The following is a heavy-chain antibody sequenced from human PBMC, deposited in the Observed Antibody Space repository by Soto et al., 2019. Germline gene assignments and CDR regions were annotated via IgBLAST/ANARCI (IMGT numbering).Heavy chain of an antibody. Sequence: GGSLRLSCAASGFTFSNAWMNWVRQAPGKGLEWVGRIKSKTDGGTTDYAAPVKGRFTISRDDSKNTLYLQMNSLKTEDTAVYYCTTVPRDLFTMVRGVIITRNWFDPWGQGTLVTVSS. V-gene: IGHV3-15*07. CDR2: IKSKTDGGTT. CDR1: GFTFSNAW. D-gene: IGHD3-10*01. CDR3: TTVPRDLFTMVRGVIITRNWFDP. J-gene: IGHJ5*02.